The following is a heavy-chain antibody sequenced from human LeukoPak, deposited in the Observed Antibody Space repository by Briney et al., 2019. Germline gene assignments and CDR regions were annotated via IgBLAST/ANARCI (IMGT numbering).Heavy chain of an antibody. J-gene: IGHJ4*02. CDR1: GFTFSSYD. V-gene: IGHV3-33*01. CDR3: ARDLNREDFDY. CDR2: IWYDGSDK. D-gene: IGHD3-9*01. Sequence: GGSLRLSCAASGFTFSSYDMHWVRQAPGKGLEWVAIIWYDGSDKYYGDSVKGRFTVSRDNLKNTLYLQMNSLRVEDTAVYYCARDLNREDFDYWGQGTLVVVSS.